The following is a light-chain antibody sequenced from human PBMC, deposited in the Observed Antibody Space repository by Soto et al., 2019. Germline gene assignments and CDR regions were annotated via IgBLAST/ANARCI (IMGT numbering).Light chain of an antibody. CDR3: TSYTTSSTQWV. J-gene: IGLJ3*02. V-gene: IGLV2-14*01. CDR1: SSDVGGYNY. CDR2: EVS. Sequence: QSALTQPASVSGSPGQSITISCTGTSSDVGGYNYVSWYQQHPDKAPKLMIYEVSNRPSGVSNRLSGSKSGNTASLTISGLQAEDESDYYCTSYTTSSTQWVFGGGTKLTVL.